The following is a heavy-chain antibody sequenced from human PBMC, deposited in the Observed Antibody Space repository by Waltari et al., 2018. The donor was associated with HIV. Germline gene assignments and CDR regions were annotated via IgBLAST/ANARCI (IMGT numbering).Heavy chain of an antibody. CDR2: INPSVST. CDR3: ARDSGVGYGGLYYFDY. CDR1: GGSFSGYY. D-gene: IGHD4-17*01. Sequence: QVQLQQWGAGLLKPSETLSLTWAVYGGSFSGYYWSWIRQPPGKGLEWIGEINPSVSTNHNPSLRSRVTIAVGTSKNQFSLKLSSVTAADTAVYYCARDSGVGYGGLYYFDYWGQGTLVTVSS. V-gene: IGHV4-34*01. J-gene: IGHJ4*02.